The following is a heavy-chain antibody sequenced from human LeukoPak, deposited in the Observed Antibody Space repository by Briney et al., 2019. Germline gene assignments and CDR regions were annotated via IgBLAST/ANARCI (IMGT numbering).Heavy chain of an antibody. CDR2: IIPIFGTA. J-gene: IGHJ4*02. Sequence: SVKVSFKASGGTFSSYAISWVRQAPGQGLEWMGRIIPIFGTANYAQKFQGRVTITTDESTSTAYMELRSLRSEDTAVYYCARDAGYSSGWDYWGQGTLVTVSS. V-gene: IGHV1-69*05. CDR1: GGTFSSYA. CDR3: ARDAGYSSGWDY. D-gene: IGHD6-19*01.